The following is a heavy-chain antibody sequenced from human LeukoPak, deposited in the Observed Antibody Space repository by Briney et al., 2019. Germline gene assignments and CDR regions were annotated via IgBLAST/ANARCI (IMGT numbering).Heavy chain of an antibody. D-gene: IGHD3-10*01. CDR1: GGSISSDY. CDR3: ARYTRSSALRT. V-gene: IGHV4-59*01. Sequence: SETLSLTCTVSGGSISSDYWSWIRQPPGKGLEWIGHVFYTGSTDYNPSLRSRVAISVDRPNNQFSLKLTSVNAADTAVYYCARYTRSSALRTWGQGILVIVSP. J-gene: IGHJ4*02. CDR2: VFYTGST.